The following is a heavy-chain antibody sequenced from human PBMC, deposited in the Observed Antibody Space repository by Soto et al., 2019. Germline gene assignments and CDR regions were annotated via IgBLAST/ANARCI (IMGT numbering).Heavy chain of an antibody. CDR1: GFTFSSYA. CDR3: AKLPCGPCITGTSFDY. D-gene: IGHD1-7*01. CDR2: ISGSGGST. Sequence: GGSLRLSCAASGFTFSSYAMSWVRQAPGKGLEWVSAISGSGGSTYYADSVKGRFTISRDNSKNTLYLQMNSLRAEDTAVYYCAKLPCGPCITGTSFDYWGQGTLVTVSS. V-gene: IGHV3-23*01. J-gene: IGHJ4*02.